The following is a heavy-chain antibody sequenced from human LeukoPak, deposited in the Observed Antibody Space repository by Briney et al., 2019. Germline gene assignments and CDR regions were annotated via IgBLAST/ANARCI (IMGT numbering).Heavy chain of an antibody. D-gene: IGHD6-13*01. CDR1: GGSFSGYY. V-gene: IGHV4-34*01. CDR2: INHSGST. Sequence: PSETLSLTCAVYGGSFSGYYWSWIRQPPGKGLEWIGEINHSGSTDYNPSLESRVTISVDTSKNQFSLKLSSVTAADTAVYYCAISSWYFKRFDPWGQGTLVTVSS. J-gene: IGHJ5*02. CDR3: AISSWYFKRFDP.